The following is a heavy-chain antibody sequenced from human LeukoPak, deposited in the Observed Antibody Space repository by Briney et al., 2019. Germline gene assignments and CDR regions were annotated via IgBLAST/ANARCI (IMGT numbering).Heavy chain of an antibody. V-gene: IGHV7-4-1*02. CDR1: GGTFTSYA. D-gene: IGHD2-8*01. J-gene: IGHJ4*02. CDR2: INTNTGNP. CDR3: ARDRLGYCTNGVCSDFDY. Sequence: GASVKVSCKASGGTFTSYAMNWVRQAPGQGLEWMGWINTNTGNPTYAQGFTGRFVFSLDTSVSTAYLQISSLKAEDTAVYYCARDRLGYCTNGVCSDFDYWGQGTLVTVSS.